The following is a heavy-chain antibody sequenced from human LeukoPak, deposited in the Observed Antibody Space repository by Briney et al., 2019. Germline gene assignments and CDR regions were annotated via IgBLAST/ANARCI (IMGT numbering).Heavy chain of an antibody. V-gene: IGHV5-51*01. CDR2: IYPGDSDT. CDR1: AYSFTSYW. J-gene: IGHJ3*02. Sequence: GESLKISCKGSAYSFTSYWIGWVRQMPGKGLEWMGIIYPGDSDTRYSPSFQGQVTISADKSISTAYLQWSSLKASDTAMYYCASGYDSSGSSDAFDIWGQGTMVTVSS. CDR3: ASGYDSSGSSDAFDI. D-gene: IGHD3-22*01.